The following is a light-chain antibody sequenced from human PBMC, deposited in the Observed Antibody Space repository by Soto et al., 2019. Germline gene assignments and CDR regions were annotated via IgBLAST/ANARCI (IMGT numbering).Light chain of an antibody. CDR3: HQYNSWPPGT. J-gene: IGKJ2*01. Sequence: EIVLTQSPAILSMSPGERATLSCRASQSISRSLAWYQQKPGQAPRLLISDASTRATGIPARFSGSGSGTGFTLTISSLQSEDFALYYCHQYNSWPPGTFGQGTKVDIK. V-gene: IGKV3-15*01. CDR1: QSISRS. CDR2: DAS.